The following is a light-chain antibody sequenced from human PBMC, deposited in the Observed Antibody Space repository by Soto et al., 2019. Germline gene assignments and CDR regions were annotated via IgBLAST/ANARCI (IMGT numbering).Light chain of an antibody. CDR2: AAS. V-gene: IGKV1-39*01. Sequence: DIQMPQSPSSLSASVGDRITITCRASQTIGTYLSWYNQRPGKAPKLLIYAASTLQRGAPSRFSGSGSGTDFTLTISSLQPEDFATYYCQQGYSFPRTFGPGTKVDIK. CDR1: QTIGTY. CDR3: QQGYSFPRT. J-gene: IGKJ3*01.